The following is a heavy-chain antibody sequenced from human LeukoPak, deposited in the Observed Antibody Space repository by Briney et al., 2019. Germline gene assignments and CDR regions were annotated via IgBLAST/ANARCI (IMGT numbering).Heavy chain of an antibody. CDR1: GFTVSTNY. Sequence: GGSLRLSCAASGFTVSTNYMSWVRQAPGKGLEWVSVIYSGGRTYYADSVKGRFTISRDNSKNTLYLQMNSLRAEDTAVYYCARESNSGYSLSYWGQGTLVTVSS. D-gene: IGHD3-22*01. J-gene: IGHJ4*02. CDR3: ARESNSGYSLSY. CDR2: IYSGGRT. V-gene: IGHV3-66*01.